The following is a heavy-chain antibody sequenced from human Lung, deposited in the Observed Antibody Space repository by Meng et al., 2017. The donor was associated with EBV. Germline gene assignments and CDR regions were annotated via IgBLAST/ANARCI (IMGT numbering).Heavy chain of an antibody. CDR3: ARTGCSSSSCYDY. Sequence: QLVQSGAEVKKPGASVKVSCKASGYSFTTYAMHWVRQAPGQRLEWMGWINAGNGNTKYSEKFQSRVTITRDTAASTAYMELSSLRSEDTAVYYCARTGCSSSSCYDYWGQGTLVTVSS. J-gene: IGHJ4*02. V-gene: IGHV1-3*01. CDR1: GYSFTTYA. CDR2: INAGNGNT. D-gene: IGHD2-2*01.